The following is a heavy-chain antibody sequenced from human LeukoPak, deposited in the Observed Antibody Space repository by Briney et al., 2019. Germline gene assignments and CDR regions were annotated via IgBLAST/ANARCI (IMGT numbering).Heavy chain of an antibody. V-gene: IGHV4-34*01. J-gene: IGHJ4*02. CDR2: INHSEST. Sequence: SETLSLTCAVYGGSFSGYYWSCIRQHPGKGLEWIGEINHSESTNYNPSLKSRVTISVDTSKNQFSLKLSSVTAADTAVYYCARGFRYSSGPLIYYFDYWGQGTLVTVSS. CDR1: GGSFSGYY. CDR3: ARGFRYSSGPLIYYFDY. D-gene: IGHD6-19*01.